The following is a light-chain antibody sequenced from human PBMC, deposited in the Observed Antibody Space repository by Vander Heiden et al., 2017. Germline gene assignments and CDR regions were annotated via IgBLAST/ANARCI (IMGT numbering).Light chain of an antibody. CDR1: SSDVGGYYY. V-gene: IGLV2-8*01. CDR2: EVN. Sequence: QSALTQPPSASGSPGQPVTISCTGTSSDVGGYYYVSWYQQHPGKAPKLMIYEVNKRPSGVPDRFSGSKSGNTASLTVSGLQAEDEADYYCSSYAGRNNLVFGGGTKLTVL. J-gene: IGLJ2*01. CDR3: SSYAGRNNLV.